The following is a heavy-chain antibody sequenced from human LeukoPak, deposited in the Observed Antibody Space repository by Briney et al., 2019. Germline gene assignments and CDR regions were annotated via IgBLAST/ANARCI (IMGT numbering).Heavy chain of an antibody. CDR2: IYYSGRT. CDR1: GGSIRGSSYY. Sequence: SETLSLTCSVSGGSIRGSSYYWGWIRQPPGKGLEWIASIYYSGRTYDNPSLKSRVTISVDTSKNHFSLKMTSVTAADTAVYYCARDLGYTFDYNWFDPWGQGTLVTASS. CDR3: ARDLGYTFDYNWFDP. D-gene: IGHD5-18*01. V-gene: IGHV4-39*07. J-gene: IGHJ5*02.